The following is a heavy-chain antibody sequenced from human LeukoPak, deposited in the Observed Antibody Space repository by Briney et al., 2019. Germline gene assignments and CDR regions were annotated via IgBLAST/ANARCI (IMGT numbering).Heavy chain of an antibody. CDR2: INAGNGNT. J-gene: IGHJ4*02. Sequence: ASVKVSCKASGYTFTSYAMHWVRQAPGQRLDWMGWINAGNGNTKYSHKFQGRVTITRDTSASTAYMELSSLRSEDTAVYYCARGQLWFGEFHFDYWGQGTLVTVSS. CDR3: ARGQLWFGEFHFDY. D-gene: IGHD3-10*01. V-gene: IGHV1-3*01. CDR1: GYTFTSYA.